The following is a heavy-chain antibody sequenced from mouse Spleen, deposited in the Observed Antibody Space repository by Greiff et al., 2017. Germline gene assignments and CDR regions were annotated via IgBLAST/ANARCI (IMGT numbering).Heavy chain of an antibody. CDR3: TCELGGFAY. D-gene: IGHD4-1*01. CDR2: IWSGGRT. Sequence: QVQLQQSGPGLVQPSQSLSITCTVSGFSLTIYGVHWVRQSPGKGLEWLGVIWSGGRTDYNAAFISRLSINKDNSKSQVFFKVNSLEADDTAVYYCTCELGGFAYWGQGTLVTVSA. V-gene: IGHV2-2*01. J-gene: IGHJ3*01. CDR1: GFSLTIYG.